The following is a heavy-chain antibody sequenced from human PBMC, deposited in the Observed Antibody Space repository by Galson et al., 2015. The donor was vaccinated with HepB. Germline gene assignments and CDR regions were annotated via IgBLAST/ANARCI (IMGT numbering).Heavy chain of an antibody. CDR1: GFTFSSYG. CDR3: AKEYSGSYYFFDY. V-gene: IGHV3-30*18. Sequence: SLRLSCAASGFTFSSYGMHWVRQAPGKGLEWVAVISYDGSNKYYADSVKGRFTIPRDNSKNTLYLQMNSLRAEDTAVYYCAKEYSGSYYFFDYWGQGTLVTVSS. CDR2: ISYDGSNK. J-gene: IGHJ4*02. D-gene: IGHD1-26*01.